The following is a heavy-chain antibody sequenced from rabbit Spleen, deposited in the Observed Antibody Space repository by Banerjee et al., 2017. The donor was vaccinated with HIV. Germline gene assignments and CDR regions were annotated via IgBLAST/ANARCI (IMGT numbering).Heavy chain of an antibody. Sequence: QEQLEESGGGLVKPGASLTLTCTASGVSYPICTYMCWVRLAPGKGLEWIACIDAGRSGFTYFATWAKGRFTVSKTSSTTVTLQMTRLTAADTATYFCARDTSSSFSSYGMDLWGPGTLVTVS. V-gene: IGHV1S45*01. CDR1: GVSYPICTY. D-gene: IGHD1-1*01. CDR2: IDAGRSGFT. CDR3: ARDTSSSFSSYGMDL. J-gene: IGHJ6*01.